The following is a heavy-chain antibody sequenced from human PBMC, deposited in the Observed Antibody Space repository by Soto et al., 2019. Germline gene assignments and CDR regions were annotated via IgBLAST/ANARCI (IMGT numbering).Heavy chain of an antibody. D-gene: IGHD3-10*01. CDR3: ARLGSGSYYIRWFDP. CDR1: GASINNYY. CDR2: MYYSGNT. Sequence: SETLSLTCTVSGASINNYYWNWIRQPPGKGLEWIGYMYYSGNTNYNPSLRSRVTISVDTSKNQFSLKLSSVTAADTAVYYCARLGSGSYYIRWFDPWGQGTLVTVSS. V-gene: IGHV4-59*01. J-gene: IGHJ5*02.